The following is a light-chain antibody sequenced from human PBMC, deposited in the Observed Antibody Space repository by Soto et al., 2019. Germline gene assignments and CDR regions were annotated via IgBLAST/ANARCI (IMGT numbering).Light chain of an antibody. V-gene: IGKV3-11*01. Sequence: EIVLTQSPATLSLSPGERATLSCRASQSVSSYLAWYQQKPGQAPRLLIYDASNRATGIPARFSGSGSGTDFTLTISSLEPEDFAVYYCQQRSNVPENTFGQGTKLEIK. CDR3: QQRSNVPENT. CDR1: QSVSSY. J-gene: IGKJ2*01. CDR2: DAS.